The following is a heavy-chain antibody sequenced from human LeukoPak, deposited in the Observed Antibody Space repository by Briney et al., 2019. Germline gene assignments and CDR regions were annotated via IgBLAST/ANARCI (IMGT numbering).Heavy chain of an antibody. CDR1: GGSISSGSYY. D-gene: IGHD4-17*01. CDR2: IYTSGST. Sequence: TSSQTLSLTCTVSGGSISSGSYYWSWIRQPAGRGLEWIGRIYTSGSTNYNPSLKSRVTISVDRSKNQFSLKLSSVTAADTAVYYCARSPTATDVWGQGTTVTVSS. J-gene: IGHJ6*02. CDR3: ARSPTATDV. V-gene: IGHV4-61*02.